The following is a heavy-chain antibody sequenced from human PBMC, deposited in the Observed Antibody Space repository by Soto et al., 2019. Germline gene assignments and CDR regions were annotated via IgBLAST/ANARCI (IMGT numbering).Heavy chain of an antibody. J-gene: IGHJ4*02. Sequence: ASVKVSCKASGYTFTGYYMHWVREAPGQGLEWMGWINPNSGGTNYAQKFQGWVTMTRDTSISTAYMELSRLRSDDTAVYSCARANDYGDYPYYFDYWGQGTLVTVSS. D-gene: IGHD4-17*01. CDR1: GYTFTGYY. V-gene: IGHV1-2*04. CDR3: ARANDYGDYPYYFDY. CDR2: INPNSGGT.